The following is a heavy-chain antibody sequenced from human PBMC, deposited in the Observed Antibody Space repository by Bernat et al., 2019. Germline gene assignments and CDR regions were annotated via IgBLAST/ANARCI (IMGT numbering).Heavy chain of an antibody. J-gene: IGHJ4*02. Sequence: QVQLQQWGAGLLKPSETLSLTCAVYGGSFSGYYWSWIRQPPGKGLEWIGSISYSGSTYYNPSLKSRVTISVDTSKNQFSLKLSSVTAADTAVYYCARHPAGYGDPYYYFDYWGQGTLVTVSS. V-gene: IGHV4-34*01. CDR2: ISYSGST. CDR1: GGSFSGYY. D-gene: IGHD4-17*01. CDR3: ARHPAGYGDPYYYFDY.